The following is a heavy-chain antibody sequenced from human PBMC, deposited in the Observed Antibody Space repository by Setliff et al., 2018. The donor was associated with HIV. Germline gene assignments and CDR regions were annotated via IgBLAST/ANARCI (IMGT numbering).Heavy chain of an antibody. D-gene: IGHD3-10*01. V-gene: IGHV1-3*01. Sequence: ASVKVPCKASGFTFTTYAVHWVLQAPGQRPEWMGWINAANGKTRYPQRFEARVTITMDTGASTAYMELNSLRSEDSAVYYCARGVIRGVISQGGLDYWGPGTLVTVSS. CDR2: INAANGKT. J-gene: IGHJ4*02. CDR1: GFTFTTYA. CDR3: ARGVIRGVISQGGLDY.